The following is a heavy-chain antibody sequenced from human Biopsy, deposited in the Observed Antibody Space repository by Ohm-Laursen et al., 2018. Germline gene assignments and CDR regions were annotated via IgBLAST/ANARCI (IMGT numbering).Heavy chain of an antibody. CDR3: ARHLRYNDY. J-gene: IGHJ4*02. D-gene: IGHD3-9*01. V-gene: IGHV3-23*01. CDR1: GFTLSDG. Sequence: SLRLSCAASGFTLSDGMTWVRQAPGKGLEWVSSITTDSGRIFYADSVRGRFTISRDNSKNTLYLQMNSLRAEDTAEYYCARHLRYNDYGGQGTLVTVSS. CDR2: ITTDSGRI.